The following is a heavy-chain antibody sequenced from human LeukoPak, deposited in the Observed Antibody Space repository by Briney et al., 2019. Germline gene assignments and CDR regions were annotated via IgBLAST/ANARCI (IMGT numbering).Heavy chain of an antibody. J-gene: IGHJ6*03. CDR2: IIPIFGTA. Sequence: SVKVSCKASGGTFGSYAISWVRQAPGQGLEWMGGIIPIFGTANYAQKFQGRVTITADESTSTAYMELSSLRSEDTAVYYCARVLVVGATSYCYMDVWGKGTTVTVSS. V-gene: IGHV1-69*13. CDR1: GGTFGSYA. CDR3: ARVLVVGATSYCYMDV. D-gene: IGHD1-26*01.